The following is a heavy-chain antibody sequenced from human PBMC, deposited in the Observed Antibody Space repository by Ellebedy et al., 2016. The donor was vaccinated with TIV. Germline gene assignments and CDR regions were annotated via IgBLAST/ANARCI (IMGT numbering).Heavy chain of an antibody. D-gene: IGHD2-2*01. V-gene: IGHV1-2*04. CDR3: AREKKGSACSSTSCYGGDYGMDV. CDR2: INPNSGGT. CDR1: GYTFTGYY. J-gene: IGHJ6*02. Sequence: ASVKVSCXASGYTFTGYYMHWVRQAPGQGLEWMGWINPNSGGTNYAQKFQGWVTMTRDTSISTAYMELSRLRSDDTAVYYCAREKKGSACSSTSCYGGDYGMDVWGQGTTVTVSS.